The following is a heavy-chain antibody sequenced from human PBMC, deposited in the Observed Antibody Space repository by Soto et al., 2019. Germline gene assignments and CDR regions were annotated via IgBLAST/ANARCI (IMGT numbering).Heavy chain of an antibody. D-gene: IGHD3-16*01. Sequence: QVQLVQSGAEVKKPGASVKVSCKASGYTFTSYAMHWVRQAPGQRLEWMGWINAGNGNTKYSQKFQGRVTITRATNVCRADMQVSNLRFKESGEYYCAASEVGGGFDAFDIWGQGKMVTVSS. CDR2: INAGNGNT. CDR1: GYTFTSYA. CDR3: AASEVGGGFDAFDI. J-gene: IGHJ3*02. V-gene: IGHV1-3*01.